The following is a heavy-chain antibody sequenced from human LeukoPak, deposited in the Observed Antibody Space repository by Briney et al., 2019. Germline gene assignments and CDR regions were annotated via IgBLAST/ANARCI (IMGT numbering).Heavy chain of an antibody. V-gene: IGHV1-69*13. Sequence: GSSVKVSCKASGGTFSTSAISWVRQAPGQGLEWMGGIVPIFATANYAQKFQGRVTITADESTSTAYMDLSSLRSEDTALYCCATNLWSRGGDYWYFDLWGRGTLVTVSS. CDR3: ATNLWSRGGDYWYFDL. CDR1: GGTFSTSA. J-gene: IGHJ2*01. D-gene: IGHD3-10*01. CDR2: IVPIFATA.